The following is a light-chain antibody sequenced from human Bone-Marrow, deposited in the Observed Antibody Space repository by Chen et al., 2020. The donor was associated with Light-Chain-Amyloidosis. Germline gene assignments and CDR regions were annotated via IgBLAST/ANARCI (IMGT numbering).Light chain of an antibody. CDR3: QSSDSSGTYEVI. V-gene: IGLV3-25*03. Sequence: SYELPQPHSVSVSPGQTARITCSGDDLPTKYAYWYQQKPGQAPVLVKHRDTERPSGISDRFSGSSSGTTASLTISGVQAEDEADYHCQSSDSSGTYEVIFGGGTKLTVL. CDR2: RDT. CDR1: DLPTKY. J-gene: IGLJ2*01.